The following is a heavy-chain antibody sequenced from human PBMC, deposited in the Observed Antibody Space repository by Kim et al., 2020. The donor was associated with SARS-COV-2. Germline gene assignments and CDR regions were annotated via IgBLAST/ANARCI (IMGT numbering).Heavy chain of an antibody. CDR1: GGSFSGYY. CDR2: INHSGST. D-gene: IGHD6-13*01. CDR3: ASGRIAEGMDV. J-gene: IGHJ6*02. Sequence: SETLSLTCAVYGGSFSGYYWSWIRQPPGKGLEWIGEINHSGSTNYNPSLKSRVTISVDTSKNQFSLKLSSVTAADTAVYYCASGRIAEGMDVWGQGTTVTVSS. V-gene: IGHV4-34*01.